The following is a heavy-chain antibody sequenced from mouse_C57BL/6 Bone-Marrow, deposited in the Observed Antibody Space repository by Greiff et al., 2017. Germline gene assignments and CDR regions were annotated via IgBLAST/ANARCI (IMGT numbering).Heavy chain of an antibody. CDR2: INPSTGGT. CDR1: GYSFTGYY. CDR3: ARSGTAQATSWFAY. J-gene: IGHJ3*01. Sequence: VQLQQSGPELVKPGASVKISCKASGYSFTGYYMNWVKQSPEKSLEWIGEINPSTGGTTYNQKFKAKATLTVDKSSSTAYMQLKSLTSEDSAVDYCARSGTAQATSWFAYWGQGTLVTVSA. D-gene: IGHD3-2*02. V-gene: IGHV1-42*01.